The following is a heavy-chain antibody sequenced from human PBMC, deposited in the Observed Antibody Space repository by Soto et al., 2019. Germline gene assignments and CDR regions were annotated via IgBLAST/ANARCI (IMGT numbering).Heavy chain of an antibody. CDR3: TRDASRDSSARGWFDP. Sequence: GGSLRLSCAASGSTFRSFTMNWVRQAPGKGLEWVSTISSNSAYIYYTDALRGRFTISRDNAKNSLHLQMNSLRAEDTAVYYCTRDASRDSSARGWFDPWGPGTLVTVSS. CDR2: ISSNSAYI. V-gene: IGHV3-21*01. D-gene: IGHD6-13*01. CDR1: GSTFRSFT. J-gene: IGHJ5*02.